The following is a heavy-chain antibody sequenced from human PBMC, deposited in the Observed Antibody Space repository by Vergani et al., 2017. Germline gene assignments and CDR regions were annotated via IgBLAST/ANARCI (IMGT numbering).Heavy chain of an antibody. J-gene: IGHJ6*03. D-gene: IGHD4-17*01. Sequence: EVQLLESGGGLVQPGGSLRLSCAASGFTFSSYAMSWVRQAPGKGLEWFSVIYSGGSSTYYADSVKGRFTISRDNSKNTLYLQMNSLRAEDTAVYYCAKDLFGTVTTSLSYMDVWGKGTTVTVSS. V-gene: IGHV3-23*03. CDR1: GFTFSSYA. CDR2: IYSGGSST. CDR3: AKDLFGTVTTSLSYMDV.